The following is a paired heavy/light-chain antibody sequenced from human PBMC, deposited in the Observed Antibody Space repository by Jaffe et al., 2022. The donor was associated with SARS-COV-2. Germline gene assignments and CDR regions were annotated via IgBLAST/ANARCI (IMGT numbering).Light chain of an antibody. Sequence: DIQMTQSPSSLSASVGDRVTITCRASQSISSYLNWYQQKPGKAPKLLIYAASSLQSGVPSRFSGSGSGTDFTLTISSLQPEDFATYYCQQSYSTPFMYTFGQGTKLEIK. V-gene: IGKV1-39*01. J-gene: IGKJ2*01. CDR2: AAS. CDR1: QSISSY. CDR3: QQSYSTPFMYT.
Heavy chain of an antibody. J-gene: IGHJ4*02. CDR2: IYYSGST. CDR3: ARGYRAMEGGFDY. Sequence: QVQLQESGPGLVKPSQTLSLTCTVSGGSISSGDYYWSWIRQPPGKGLEWIGYIYYSGSTYYNPSLKSRVTISVDTSKNQFSLKLSSVTAADTAVYYCARGYRAMEGGFDYWGQGTLVTVSS. V-gene: IGHV4-30-4*01. CDR1: GGSISSGDYY. D-gene: IGHD6-13*01.